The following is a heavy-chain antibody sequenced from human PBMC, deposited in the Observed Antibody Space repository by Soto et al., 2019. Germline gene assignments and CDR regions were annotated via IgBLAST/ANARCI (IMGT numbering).Heavy chain of an antibody. CDR3: ARGVTVFGLVSRFWFDP. D-gene: IGHD3-3*01. CDR1: GGSISSGDYS. Sequence: SETLYLTCTVSGGSISSGDYSWSWVRQSPGKGQEWIGHIYNSGITYYNPSLKSRFVISIDTSRNQFSLRLNSLTAADSSVYFCARGVTVFGLVSRFWFDPWGQGTVVTIS. CDR2: IYNSGIT. J-gene: IGHJ5*02. V-gene: IGHV4-30-4*01.